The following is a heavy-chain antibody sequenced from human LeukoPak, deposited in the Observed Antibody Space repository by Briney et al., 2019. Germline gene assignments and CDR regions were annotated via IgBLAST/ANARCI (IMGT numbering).Heavy chain of an antibody. CDR1: GFTFSNYS. CDR2: ISSSSSYI. Sequence: GGSLRLSCAASGFTFSNYSMAWVRQAPGKGLEWVSFISSSSSYIYYADSVKGRFTISRDNAKNSLYLQMNSLRAEDTALYYCAKDIGSLSGYYADWGQGTLVTVSS. J-gene: IGHJ4*02. CDR3: AKDIGSLSGYYAD. V-gene: IGHV3-21*04. D-gene: IGHD3-22*01.